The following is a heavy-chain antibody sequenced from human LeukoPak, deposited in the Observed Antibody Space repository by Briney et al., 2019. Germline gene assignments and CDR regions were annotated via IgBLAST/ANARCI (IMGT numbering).Heavy chain of an antibody. D-gene: IGHD1-14*01. J-gene: IGHJ4*02. CDR1: GFTFSSYA. CDR2: IYTDGSST. CDR3: ARGASNRFDY. Sequence: PGGSLRLSCAASGFTFSSYAMNWVRQAPGKGLVWVSRIYTDGSSTNYADSVKGRFTISRDNAKNTLYLQMNSLRGEDTAVYYCARGASNRFDYWGQGTLVTVSS. V-gene: IGHV3-74*01.